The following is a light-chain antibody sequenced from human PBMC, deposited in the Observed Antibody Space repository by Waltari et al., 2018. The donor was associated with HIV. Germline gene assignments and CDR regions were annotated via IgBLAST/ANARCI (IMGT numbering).Light chain of an antibody. J-gene: IGLJ2*01. V-gene: IGLV2-23*01. Sequence: QSALAQPASVSDSPGQSITLSCTGTSSDVGVYKLVSWYQQNPGKVPQIIIYEGTKRPSGVSNRFSCSKSGNTASLTISGLQAEDEADYYCCSYAASRSVVFGGGTKLTVL. CDR2: EGT. CDR1: SSDVGVYKL. CDR3: CSYAASRSVV.